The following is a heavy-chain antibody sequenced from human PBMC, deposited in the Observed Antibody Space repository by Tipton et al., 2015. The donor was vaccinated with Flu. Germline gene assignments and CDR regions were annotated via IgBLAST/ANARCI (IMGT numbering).Heavy chain of an antibody. CDR2: IYHSGST. J-gene: IGHJ3*02. CDR3: ARVARDAFDI. V-gene: IGHV4-38-2*01. CDR1: GYSISSGYY. Sequence: TLSLTCAVSGYSISSGYYWGWIRQPPGKGLEWIGSIYHSGSTYYNPSLKSRVTISVDTSKNQFSLKLSSVTAADTAVYYCARVARDAFDIWGQGTMASVSS.